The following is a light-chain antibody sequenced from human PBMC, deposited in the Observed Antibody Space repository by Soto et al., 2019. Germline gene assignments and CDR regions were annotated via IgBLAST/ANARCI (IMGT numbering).Light chain of an antibody. CDR3: CSYAGSNNFPYV. Sequence: QSALTQPRPVSGSPGQSVTISCTGTSSDVGGYNYVSWYQQHPGKAPKLMIYDVSKRPSGVPDRFSGSKSGNTASLTISGLQAEDEADYYCCSYAGSNNFPYVFGTGTKVTVL. V-gene: IGLV2-11*01. CDR2: DVS. J-gene: IGLJ1*01. CDR1: SSDVGGYNY.